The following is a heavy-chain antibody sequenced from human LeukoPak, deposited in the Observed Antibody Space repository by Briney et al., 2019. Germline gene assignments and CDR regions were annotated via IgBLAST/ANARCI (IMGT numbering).Heavy chain of an antibody. CDR1: GFTFSSYA. J-gene: IGHJ4*02. CDR3: AKDPGLYYYDSSGYYGSYFDY. CDR2: ISGSGGST. D-gene: IGHD3-22*01. V-gene: IGHV3-23*01. Sequence: PGGSLRLSCAASGFTFSSYAMSWVRQAPGKGLEWVSAISGSGGSTYYADSVKGRFTISRDNSKNTLYLQMNSLRAEDTAVYYCAKDPGLYYYDSSGYYGSYFDYWGQGTLVTVSS.